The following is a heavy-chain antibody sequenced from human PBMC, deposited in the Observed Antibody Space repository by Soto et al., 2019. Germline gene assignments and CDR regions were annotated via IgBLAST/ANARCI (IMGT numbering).Heavy chain of an antibody. CDR2: VNHSGEA. CDR1: GGSISSYY. D-gene: IGHD3-10*01. Sequence: SETLSLTCTVSGGSISSYYWIWVRQPPGKGLEWIGEVNHSGEATYNPSLQSRVTISLDTSNNHFSLKMTSLTAADTAVYYCARGGNYNGYYYYYGMDVWGQGTTVTVSS. CDR3: ARGGNYNGYYYYYGMDV. J-gene: IGHJ6*02. V-gene: IGHV4-34*01.